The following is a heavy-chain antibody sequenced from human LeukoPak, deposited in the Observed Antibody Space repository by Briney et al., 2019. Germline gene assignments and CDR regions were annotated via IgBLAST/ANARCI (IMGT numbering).Heavy chain of an antibody. CDR3: ARHGLSGAYQTQYSSSWYRGYYWYFDL. CDR2: IYPGDSDT. D-gene: IGHD6-13*01. CDR1: GYSFTSYW. V-gene: IGHV5-51*01. J-gene: IGHJ2*01. Sequence: GESLKISCKGSGYSFTSYWIGWVRQMPGKGLEWMGIIYPGDSDTRYSPSFQGQVTISADKSISTAYLQWSSLKASDTAMYYCARHGLSGAYQTQYSSSWYRGYYWYFDLWGRGTLVTVSS.